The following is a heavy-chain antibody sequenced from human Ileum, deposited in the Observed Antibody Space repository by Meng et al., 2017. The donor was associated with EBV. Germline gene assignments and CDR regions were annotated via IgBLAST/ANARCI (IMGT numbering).Heavy chain of an antibody. CDR1: GFSISGNY. CDR2: FYEGTT. J-gene: IGHJ4*02. D-gene: IGHD1-26*01. V-gene: IGHV4-59*01. CDR3: AKGGQWDPLDS. Sequence: QLPELGPGLVTASGTLSLTCDVSGFSISGNYWSWIRQSPVKGLEWIGFFYEGTTNYTPSLKSRVTIAAGPANNQISLRLSSATSADTAVYYCAKGGQWDPLDSWGRGILVTVSS.